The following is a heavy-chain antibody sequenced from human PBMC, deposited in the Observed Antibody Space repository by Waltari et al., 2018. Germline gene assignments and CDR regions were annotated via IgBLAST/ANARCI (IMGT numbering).Heavy chain of an antibody. CDR2: ISAHNGNT. V-gene: IGHV1-18*01. CDR3: ATSVGGNMEFDN. J-gene: IGHJ1*01. D-gene: IGHD6-19*01. Sequence: HAQLAQSGAEVKNPGASVKVSCKASDYTFSTYGITWVRQVPGQGLEWMGWISAHNGNTNHAQKFQDRVTLTTDTSTHTAYLEMRSLTADDTAVYYCATSVGGNMEFDNWGQGTLVTVSS. CDR1: DYTFSTYG.